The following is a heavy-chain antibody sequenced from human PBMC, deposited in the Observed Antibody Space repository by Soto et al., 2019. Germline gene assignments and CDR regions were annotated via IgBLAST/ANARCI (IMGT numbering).Heavy chain of an antibody. CDR1: GFTFSSYH. D-gene: IGHD3-22*01. Sequence: QVQLVESGGGVVQPGRSLRLSCTASGFTFSSYHMHWVRQAPGKGLEWVAVKWYDGSNKYYADSVKGRFTISRDNSKNTLYLQMNSLRAEDTAVYYCARQGYYYDSSGLINVDYWGQGTLVTVSS. J-gene: IGHJ4*02. CDR3: ARQGYYYDSSGLINVDY. CDR2: KWYDGSNK. V-gene: IGHV3-33*01.